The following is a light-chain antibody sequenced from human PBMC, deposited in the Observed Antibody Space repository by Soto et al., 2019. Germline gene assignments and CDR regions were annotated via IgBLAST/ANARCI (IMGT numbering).Light chain of an antibody. V-gene: IGKV3-20*01. J-gene: IGKJ1*01. Sequence: EIVFTQSPGTLSLSPGERTTLSCRASQSVSSYYLAWYQQKPGQAPRLLIYAASSRATGIPDRFSGGGSGTDFTLTISRLEPEDFAVYYCQQCGSSPWTFGQGTKV. CDR1: QSVSSYY. CDR3: QQCGSSPWT. CDR2: AAS.